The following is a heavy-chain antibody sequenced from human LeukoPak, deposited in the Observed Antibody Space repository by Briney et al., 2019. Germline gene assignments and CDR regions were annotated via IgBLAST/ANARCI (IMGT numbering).Heavy chain of an antibody. V-gene: IGHV4-59*01. CDR3: ARGYDSRSIMMASL. J-gene: IGHJ4*02. D-gene: IGHD3-16*01. CDR1: GGSISPYY. Sequence: SETLSLTCTVAGGSISPYYWSWIRQVPGKGLEWIGYVYYSGSTTYNPSLRSRVTMSVDTSKNQFSLEVTSVTAADSAIYYCARGYDSRSIMMASLWGQGTLVTVSS. CDR2: VYYSGST.